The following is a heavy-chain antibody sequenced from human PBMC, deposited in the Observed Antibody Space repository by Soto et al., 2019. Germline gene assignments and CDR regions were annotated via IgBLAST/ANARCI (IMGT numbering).Heavy chain of an antibody. V-gene: IGHV1-69*01. J-gene: IGHJ6*02. CDR1: GGTFSSYA. CDR3: ARGCSSTSCPEGHRYYYYYYGMDV. CDR2: IIPILGTA. Sequence: QVQLVQSGAEVKKPGSSVKVSCKASGGTFSSYAISWVRQAPGQGLEWMGGIIPILGTANYAQKFQGRVTITADEATSTAYMELSSLRSEDTAVYYCARGCSSTSCPEGHRYYYYYYGMDVWGQGTTVTVSS. D-gene: IGHD2-2*01.